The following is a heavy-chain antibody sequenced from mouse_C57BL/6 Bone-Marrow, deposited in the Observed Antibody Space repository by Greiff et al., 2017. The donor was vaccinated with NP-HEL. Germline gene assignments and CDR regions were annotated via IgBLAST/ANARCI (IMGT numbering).Heavy chain of an antibody. Sequence: GKLVESGGGLVKPGGSLKLSCAASGFTFSSYAMSWVRQTPEKRLEWVATISDGGSYTYYPDNVKGRFTISRDNAKNNLYLQMSHLKSEDTAMYYCARAGLGPYYFDYWGQGTTLTVSS. V-gene: IGHV5-4*03. CDR3: ARAGLGPYYFDY. CDR1: GFTFSSYA. CDR2: ISDGGSYT. J-gene: IGHJ2*01. D-gene: IGHD4-1*01.